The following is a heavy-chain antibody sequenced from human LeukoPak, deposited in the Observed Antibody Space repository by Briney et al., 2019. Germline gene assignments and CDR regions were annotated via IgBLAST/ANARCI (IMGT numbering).Heavy chain of an antibody. V-gene: IGHV4-4*07. J-gene: IGHJ4*02. CDR1: GGSISSYY. CDR3: ARDLLCSTSSDGQGY. D-gene: IGHD6-6*01. Sequence: NPSETLSLTCTVSGGSISSYYWSWIRQPAGKGLEWIGRVHTSGSTNYNPSLKSRVTMSVDTAKNQFSLKLSSVTAADTAVYYCARDLLCSTSSDGQGYWGQGTLVTVSS. CDR2: VHTSGST.